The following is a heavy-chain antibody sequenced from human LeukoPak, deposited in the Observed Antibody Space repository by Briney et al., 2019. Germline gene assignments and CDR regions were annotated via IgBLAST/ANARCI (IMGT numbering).Heavy chain of an antibody. CDR3: ARHLFGTFYYFDS. J-gene: IGHJ4*02. Sequence: SETLSLTCTVSGGSVSGYYWSWIRQPPGKGLEWIGYIYDSGSTNYNPSLKGRVTISVDRSKNQFSLKLSSVTAADTAVYYCARHLFGTFYYFDSGGQGTLVTVSS. V-gene: IGHV4-59*08. D-gene: IGHD1-1*01. CDR1: GGSVSGYY. CDR2: IYDSGST.